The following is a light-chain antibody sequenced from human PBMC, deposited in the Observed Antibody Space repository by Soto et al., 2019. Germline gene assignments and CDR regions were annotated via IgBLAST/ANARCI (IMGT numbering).Light chain of an antibody. V-gene: IGLV2-14*01. Sequence: QSVLTQPASVSGSPGQWITISCTGTSSDIGYYNYVSWYQQDPGKAPKLIIYEVSNRPSGVSNRFSGSKSGNTASLTISGLQAEDEADYYCAAWDASLNGRVFGGGTKLTVL. J-gene: IGLJ3*02. CDR3: AAWDASLNGRV. CDR2: EVS. CDR1: SSDIGYYNY.